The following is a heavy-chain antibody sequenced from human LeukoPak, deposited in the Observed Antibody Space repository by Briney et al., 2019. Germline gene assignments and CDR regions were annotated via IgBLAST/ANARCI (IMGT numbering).Heavy chain of an antibody. CDR3: ARDIGGSSWYYFAY. CDR2: IDPSDGTT. CDR1: GYTFTSYY. V-gene: IGHV1-46*01. J-gene: IGHJ4*02. D-gene: IGHD6-13*01. Sequence: ASVTVSCKASGYTFTSYYMHWVRQAPGQGLEWMGLIDPSDGTTTYAQKFQGRVTMTRDMSTGTVYMELSSLRSEDTALYYCARDIGGSSWYYFAYWGQGTLVTVSS.